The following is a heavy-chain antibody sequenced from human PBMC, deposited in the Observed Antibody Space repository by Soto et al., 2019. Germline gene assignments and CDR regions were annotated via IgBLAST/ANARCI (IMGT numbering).Heavy chain of an antibody. J-gene: IGHJ4*02. V-gene: IGHV3-33*01. CDR3: ARDTAGTVADY. CDR1: GFTFSSYG. CDR2: IWYDGSNK. D-gene: IGHD6-19*01. Sequence: GGSLRLSCAASGFTFSSYGMHWVRQAPGKGLEWVAVIWYDGSNKYYADSVKGRLTISRDNSKNTLYLQMNSLRAEDTAVYYCARDTAGTVADYWGQGTLVTVSS.